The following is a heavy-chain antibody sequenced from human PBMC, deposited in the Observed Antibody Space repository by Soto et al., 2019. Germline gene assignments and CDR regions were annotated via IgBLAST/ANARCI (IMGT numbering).Heavy chain of an antibody. Sequence: SQTLSLTCAISGDSVSSNSAAWNWIRQSPSRGLEWLGRTHYRSKWYNDYAVSVKSRITINPDTSRNQFSLQLNSVTPEDTAVYYCARDSNYDFWSGYYHEGYYYGMDVWGQGTTVTVSS. CDR3: ARDSNYDFWSGYYHEGYYYGMDV. D-gene: IGHD3-3*01. J-gene: IGHJ6*02. CDR1: GDSVSSNSAA. CDR2: THYRSKWYN. V-gene: IGHV6-1*01.